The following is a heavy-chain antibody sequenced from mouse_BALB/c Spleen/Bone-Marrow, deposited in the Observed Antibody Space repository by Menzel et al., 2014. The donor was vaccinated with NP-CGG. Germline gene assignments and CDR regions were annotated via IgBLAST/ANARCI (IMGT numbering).Heavy chain of an antibody. D-gene: IGHD2-4*01. J-gene: IGHJ4*01. CDR3: ARKGAMITHYYAMDY. Sequence: EVKLVESGGGLVQPGGSRKLSCAASGFTFSSFGMHWVRQAPEKGLELVAYISNGSSTIYYADTVKGRFTISRDNPKNTLFLQMTSLRSEDTAMYYCARKGAMITHYYAMDYWGQGTSVTVSS. V-gene: IGHV5-17*02. CDR1: GFTFSSFG. CDR2: ISNGSSTI.